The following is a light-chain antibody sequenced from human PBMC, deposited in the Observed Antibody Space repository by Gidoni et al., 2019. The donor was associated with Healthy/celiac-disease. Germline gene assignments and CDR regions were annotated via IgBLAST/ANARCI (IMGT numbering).Light chain of an antibody. CDR2: GAS. Sequence: EIVMTHSPATLSVSPGERATLSCRASQSVSSNLAWYQQKPGQAPRLLIYGASTRATGIPARFSCSGSGTEFTLTISSLQSEDFAVYYCQQYNNWPPGLTFGGGTKVEIK. J-gene: IGKJ4*01. V-gene: IGKV3-15*01. CDR1: QSVSSN. CDR3: QQYNNWPPGLT.